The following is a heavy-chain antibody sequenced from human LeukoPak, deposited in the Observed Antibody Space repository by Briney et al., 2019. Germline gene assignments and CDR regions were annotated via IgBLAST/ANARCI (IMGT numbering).Heavy chain of an antibody. CDR3: AKGASGYCSGGSCRPLRYGMDV. J-gene: IGHJ6*02. CDR2: ISYDGSNK. Sequence: PGGSLRLSCAASGFTFSSYGMHWVRQAPGKGLEWVAVISYDGSNKYYADSVKGRFTISRDNSKNTLYLQMNSLRAEDTAVYYCAKGASGYCSGGSCRPLRYGMDVWGQGTTVTVSS. V-gene: IGHV3-30*18. D-gene: IGHD2-15*01. CDR1: GFTFSSYG.